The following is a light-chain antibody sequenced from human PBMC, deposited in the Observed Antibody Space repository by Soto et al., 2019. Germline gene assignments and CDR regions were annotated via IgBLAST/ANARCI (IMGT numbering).Light chain of an antibody. V-gene: IGKV3-15*01. CDR2: RAS. Sequence: IGMTQSPATLSVSPGERATLSCRASQTIYSNVAWYQQRPGQPPRLLIYRASSRATGVPARFSGSGSGTEFTLTINSLLSEDFAVYYCQQYQNLWTFGQGTKVEIK. CDR1: QTIYSN. CDR3: QQYQNLWT. J-gene: IGKJ1*01.